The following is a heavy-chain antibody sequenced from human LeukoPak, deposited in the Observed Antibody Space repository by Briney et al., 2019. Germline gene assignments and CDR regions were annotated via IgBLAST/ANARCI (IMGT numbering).Heavy chain of an antibody. CDR2: INHSGST. CDR1: GGSFSGYY. CDR3: ARGRITMVRGVQFDP. D-gene: IGHD3-10*01. Sequence: SETLSLTCAVYGGSFSGYYWSWIRQPPGKGLEWIGEINHSGSTNYNPSLKSRVTISVDTSKNQFSLKLSSVTAADTAVYYCARGRITMVRGVQFDPWGQGTLVTVSS. V-gene: IGHV4-34*01. J-gene: IGHJ5*02.